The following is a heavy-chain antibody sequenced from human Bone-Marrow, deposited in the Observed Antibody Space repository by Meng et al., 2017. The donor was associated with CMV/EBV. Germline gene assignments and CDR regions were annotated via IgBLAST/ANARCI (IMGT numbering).Heavy chain of an antibody. J-gene: IGHJ3*02. CDR1: GFTFSSYI. CDR3: ARDHYVWRSLSLWGVAFDI. Sequence: GESLKISCAASGFTFSSYIMNWVRQAPGKGLEWVSSISSSSSYIYYADSVKGRFTISRDNAKNSLYLQMNSLRAEDTAVYYCARDHYVWRSLSLWGVAFDIWGQGTMVTVSS. V-gene: IGHV3-21*01. D-gene: IGHD3-16*02. CDR2: ISSSSSYI.